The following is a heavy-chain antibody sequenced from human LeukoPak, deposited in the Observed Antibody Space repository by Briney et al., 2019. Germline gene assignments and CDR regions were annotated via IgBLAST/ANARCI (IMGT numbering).Heavy chain of an antibody. V-gene: IGHV3-21*04. J-gene: IGHJ3*02. CDR1: GFTFSSYE. CDR3: ARDGYNDDAFDI. CDR2: ISSSSSYI. Sequence: PGGSLRLSCAASGFTFSSYEMNWVRQAPGKGLEWVSSISSSSSYIYYADSVKGRFTISRDNAKNSLYLQMNSLRAEDTAVYYCARDGYNDDAFDIWGQGTMVTVSS. D-gene: IGHD5-24*01.